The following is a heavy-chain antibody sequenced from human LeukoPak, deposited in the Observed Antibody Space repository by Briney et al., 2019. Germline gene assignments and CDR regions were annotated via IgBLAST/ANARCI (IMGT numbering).Heavy chain of an antibody. CDR1: GFTFSSYS. J-gene: IGHJ4*02. V-gene: IGHV3-21*01. D-gene: IGHD3-10*01. Sequence: GGSRRLSCAASGFTFSSYSMNWVRQAPGKGLEWVSSTSSSSSYIYYADSVKGRFTISRDNAKKSLYLQMNSLRAEDTAVYYCAKDEVLLWFGEPPHYFDYWGQGTLVTVSS. CDR3: AKDEVLLWFGEPPHYFDY. CDR2: TSSSSSYI.